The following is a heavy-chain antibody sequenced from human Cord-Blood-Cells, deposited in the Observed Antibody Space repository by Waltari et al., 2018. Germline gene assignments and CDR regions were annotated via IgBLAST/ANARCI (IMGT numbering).Heavy chain of an antibody. CDR3: AKDRNYYFDY. J-gene: IGHJ4*02. Sequence: EVQLLESGGGLVQPGGSLRLSCAASGFTFSSYAMSWVRQGPGKGLEWVSAISGSGGSTYYADSVKGRFTITRDNAKNTLYLQMNSLRAEDTAVYYCAKDRNYYFDYWGQGTLVTVSS. CDR2: ISGSGGST. V-gene: IGHV3-23*01. D-gene: IGHD1-7*01. CDR1: GFTFSSYA.